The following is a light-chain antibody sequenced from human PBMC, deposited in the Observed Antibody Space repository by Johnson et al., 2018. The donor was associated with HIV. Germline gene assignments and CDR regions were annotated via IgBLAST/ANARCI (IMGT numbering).Light chain of an antibody. Sequence: QSVLTQPPSVSAAPGQKVTVSCSGSTSNIGNNYVSWYQQLPGTAPKLLIYENNKRPSGIPDRFSGAKSGTSATLAITGLQPGDEADYYCGTWDSSLSALAFGTGTKVTVL. CDR2: ENN. CDR1: TSNIGNNY. CDR3: GTWDSSLSALA. V-gene: IGLV1-51*02. J-gene: IGLJ1*01.